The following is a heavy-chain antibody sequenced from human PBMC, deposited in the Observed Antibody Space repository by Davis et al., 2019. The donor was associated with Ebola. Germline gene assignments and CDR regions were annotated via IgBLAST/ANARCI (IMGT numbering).Heavy chain of an antibody. Sequence: PGGPLRLSCAASGFTFSSYAMNWVRQAPGKGLEWVSSISPSSDYIYYADSVRGRFTISRDNAKNSLYLQMNSLRAEDTAVYYCARYVIAAAQSSVDYWGQGTLFTVSS. J-gene: IGHJ4*02. CDR2: ISPSSDYI. CDR1: GFTFSSYA. D-gene: IGHD6-13*01. CDR3: ARYVIAAAQSSVDY. V-gene: IGHV3-21*01.